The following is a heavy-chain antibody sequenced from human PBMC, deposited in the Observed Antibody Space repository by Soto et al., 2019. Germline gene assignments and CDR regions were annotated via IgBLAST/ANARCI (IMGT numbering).Heavy chain of an antibody. J-gene: IGHJ1*01. Sequence: QVQLVQSGAEVKKPGASVKVSCKASGYNFTSYGISWVRQAPGQGLEWMGWISTYNGNTNYAQKLQGRVTMTTDTSTSTAYMELRSLRFDDTAEYFCARDTSTSWYREYLQHWGQGTLVTVSS. V-gene: IGHV1-18*01. CDR1: GYNFTSYG. D-gene: IGHD2-2*01. CDR3: ARDTSTSWYREYLQH. CDR2: ISTYNGNT.